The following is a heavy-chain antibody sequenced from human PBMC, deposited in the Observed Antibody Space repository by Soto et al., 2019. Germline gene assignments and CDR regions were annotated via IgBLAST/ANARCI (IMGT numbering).Heavy chain of an antibody. CDR2: IRPYNGDT. CDR1: GYPFTSFG. CDR3: ARKGVTRSGYGGGHDY. J-gene: IGHJ4*02. V-gene: IGHV1-18*04. D-gene: IGHD2-2*01. Sequence: QVQLVQSGAEVKKPGASVKVSCTASGYPFTSFGISWVRQAPGQGIEWMGWIRPYNGDTNSAQNLQGRVTMTTDTSTHTDYMELGILRSDDTAVYYCARKGVTRSGYGGGHDYWGQGTLVTGSS.